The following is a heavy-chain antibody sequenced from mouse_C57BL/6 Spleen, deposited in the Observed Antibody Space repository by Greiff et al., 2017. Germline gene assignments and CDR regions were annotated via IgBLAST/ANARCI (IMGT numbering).Heavy chain of an antibody. V-gene: IGHV1-62-2*01. Sequence: VKLQQSGAELVKPGASVKLSCKASGYTFTEYTIHWVKQRSGQGLEWIGWFYPGSGSIKYNEKFKDKATLTADKSSSTVYMVLSRLTSEDSAVYFCARHGEGPYYYGSSSWFAYWGQGTLVTVSA. CDR2: FYPGSGSI. CDR1: GYTFTEYT. CDR3: ARHGEGPYYYGSSSWFAY. J-gene: IGHJ3*01. D-gene: IGHD1-1*01.